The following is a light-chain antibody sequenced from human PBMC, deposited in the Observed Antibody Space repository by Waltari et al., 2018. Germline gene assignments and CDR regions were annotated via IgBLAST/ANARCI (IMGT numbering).Light chain of an antibody. Sequence: SPCRGSQWFSNSLDLYQQKPVKAPKLLVYRASSLDGGVPIRFSGSGSGTEFTLTISSLQPDDLATYYCQFHNHYFGQGPNLEI. J-gene: IGKJ2*01. CDR1: QWFSNS. CDR3: QFHNHY. V-gene: IGKV1-5*03. CDR2: RAS.